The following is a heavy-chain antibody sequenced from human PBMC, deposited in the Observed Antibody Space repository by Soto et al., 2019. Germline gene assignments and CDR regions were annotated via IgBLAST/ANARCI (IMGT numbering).Heavy chain of an antibody. Sequence: ASVKVSCKASGYTFTSYAMHWVRQAPGQRLEWMGWINAGNGNTKYSQKFQGRVTITRDTSASTAYMELSSLRSEDTAVYYCASIPPQGDYFDYWGQGTLVTVSS. V-gene: IGHV1-3*01. CDR2: INAGNGNT. J-gene: IGHJ4*02. CDR1: GYTFTSYA. CDR3: ASIPPQGDYFDY.